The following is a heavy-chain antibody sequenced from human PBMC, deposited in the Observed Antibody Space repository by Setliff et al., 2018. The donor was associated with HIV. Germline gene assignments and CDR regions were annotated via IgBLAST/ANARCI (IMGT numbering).Heavy chain of an antibody. D-gene: IGHD2-2*01. Sequence: ASVKVSCKASTYTFSSYVINWVRQAPGQGLEWMGRISVYNGNTIYAQKLQGRVIMTTDTFTSTAYMELRSLRSDDTAMYYCATQRDIVMVPGQGGFDIWAQGTMVTVS. CDR1: TYTFSSYV. J-gene: IGHJ3*02. CDR3: ATQRDIVMVPGQGGFDI. CDR2: ISVYNGNT. V-gene: IGHV1-18*01.